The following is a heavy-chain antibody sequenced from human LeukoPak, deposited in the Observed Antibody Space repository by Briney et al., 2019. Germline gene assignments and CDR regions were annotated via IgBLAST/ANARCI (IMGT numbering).Heavy chain of an antibody. CDR2: IKLDGSER. J-gene: IGHJ4*02. Sequence: GGSLTLSWPAAGFSFSATWMTWVRQAPGNGLECVANIKLDGSERYYLDSVKGRFTVSRDNAKTSLYLQMNSLRVEATATYYCASALNHDSGGWGQGTLVPVSS. CDR1: GFSFSATW. D-gene: IGHD3-22*01. CDR3: ASALNHDSGG. V-gene: IGHV3-7*01.